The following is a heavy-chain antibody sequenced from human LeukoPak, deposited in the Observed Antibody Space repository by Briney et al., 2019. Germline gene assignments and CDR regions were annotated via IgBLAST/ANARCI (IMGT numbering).Heavy chain of an antibody. CDR2: ISSSSSYI. V-gene: IGHV3-21*01. D-gene: IGHD2-15*01. Sequence: GGSLRLSCAASGFTFSSYSMNWVRQAPGKGLEWVSSISSSSSYIYYADSVKGRLTISRDNAKNSLYLQMNSLRVDDTAVYYCARDRMGGSFDYWGQGTLVTVSS. CDR1: GFTFSSYS. CDR3: ARDRMGGSFDY. J-gene: IGHJ4*02.